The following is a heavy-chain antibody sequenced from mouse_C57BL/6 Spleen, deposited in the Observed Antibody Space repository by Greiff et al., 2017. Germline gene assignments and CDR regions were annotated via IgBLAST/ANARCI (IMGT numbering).Heavy chain of an antibody. CDR3: AREGYYGSSYWYFDV. Sequence: QVQLQQPGTELVKPGASVKLSCKASGYTFTSYWMHWVKQRPGQGLEWIGNINPSNGGTNYNEKFKSKATLTVDKSPSTAYMQLSSLTSEDSAVYYCAREGYYGSSYWYFDVWGTGTTVTVSS. CDR2: INPSNGGT. J-gene: IGHJ1*03. V-gene: IGHV1-53*01. D-gene: IGHD1-1*01. CDR1: GYTFTSYW.